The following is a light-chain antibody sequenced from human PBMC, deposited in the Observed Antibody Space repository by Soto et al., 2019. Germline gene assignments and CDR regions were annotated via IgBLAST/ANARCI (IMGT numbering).Light chain of an antibody. V-gene: IGKV3-11*01. Sequence: EIGLTHSPATLSLSPGEIATLSCRSSQSVSSYLAWYQQKPGQAPRLLIYDASNRATGIPARFSGSGSGTDFTLTISSLEPEDFAVYYCQQRSNWPLTFGQGTKVDIK. CDR2: DAS. CDR3: QQRSNWPLT. CDR1: QSVSSY. J-gene: IGKJ1*01.